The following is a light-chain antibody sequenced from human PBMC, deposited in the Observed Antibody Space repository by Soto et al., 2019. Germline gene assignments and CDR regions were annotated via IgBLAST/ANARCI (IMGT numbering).Light chain of an antibody. CDR1: QSVGNNF. CDR3: QQYASSPRT. Sequence: EIVLTQSPGTLSLSPGERAALSCRASQSVGNNFLGWYQQKPGQSPRLLIYHATNRATGIPDRFSGTASGTDFTLTISSLEPEDFAVYYSQQYASSPRTFGGGTKVAIK. CDR2: HAT. V-gene: IGKV3-20*01. J-gene: IGKJ4*01.